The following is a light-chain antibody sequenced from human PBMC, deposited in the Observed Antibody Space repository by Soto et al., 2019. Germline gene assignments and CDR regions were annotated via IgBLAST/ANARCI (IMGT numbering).Light chain of an antibody. Sequence: QLVLTQSPSASASLGASVKVTCTLSRGHSSYAIAWHQQQPEKGPRYLMTLNSDGSHSKGDGIPDRFSGSSSGAERYLTISSVQSEDEADYHCQAWATGIRVFGGGTKLTVL. CDR3: QAWATGIRV. CDR1: RGHSSYA. CDR2: LNSDGSH. J-gene: IGLJ2*01. V-gene: IGLV4-69*02.